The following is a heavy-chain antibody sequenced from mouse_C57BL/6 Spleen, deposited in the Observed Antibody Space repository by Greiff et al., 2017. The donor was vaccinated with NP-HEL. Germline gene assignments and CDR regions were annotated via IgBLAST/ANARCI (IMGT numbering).Heavy chain of an antibody. Sequence: DVQLVESGPGLVKPSQSLSLTCSVTGYSITSGYYWNWIRQFPGNKLEWMGYISYDGSNNYNPSLKNRISITRDTSKNQFFLKLNSVTTEDTATYYCAREYYGLDYWGQGTTLTVSS. J-gene: IGHJ2*01. CDR2: ISYDGSN. D-gene: IGHD1-1*01. V-gene: IGHV3-6*01. CDR3: AREYYGLDY. CDR1: GYSITSGYY.